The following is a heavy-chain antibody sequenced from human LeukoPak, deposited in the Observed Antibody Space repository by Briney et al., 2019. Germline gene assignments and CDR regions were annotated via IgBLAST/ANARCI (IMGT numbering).Heavy chain of an antibody. Sequence: PSETLSLICTVSGGSISSGSYYWSWIRQPAGKGLEWIGRIYTSGSTNYNPSLKSRVTISLDTSKNQFSLKLSSVTAADTAVYYCARAWLRDYFDYWGQGTLVTVSS. D-gene: IGHD5-18*01. CDR1: GGSISSGSYY. J-gene: IGHJ4*02. V-gene: IGHV4-61*02. CDR3: ARAWLRDYFDY. CDR2: IYTSGST.